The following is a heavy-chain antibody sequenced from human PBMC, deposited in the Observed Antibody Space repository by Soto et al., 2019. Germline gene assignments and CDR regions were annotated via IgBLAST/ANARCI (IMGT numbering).Heavy chain of an antibody. V-gene: IGHV1-18*01. CDR3: ASYGSGSYPRFDP. CDR1: GYTFTSYG. Sequence: ASVKVSCKASGYTFTSYGISWVRQAPGQGLEWMGWISAYNGNTKYAQKLQGRVTMTTDTSTSTAYMKLSSVTAADTAVYYCASYGSGSYPRFDPWGQGTLVTVSS. J-gene: IGHJ5*02. D-gene: IGHD3-10*01. CDR2: ISAYNGNT.